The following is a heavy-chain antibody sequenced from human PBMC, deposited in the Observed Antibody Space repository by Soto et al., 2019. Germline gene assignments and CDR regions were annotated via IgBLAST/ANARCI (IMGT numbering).Heavy chain of an antibody. CDR3: ARDDESTFDI. CDR2: ISSSGSTI. Sequence: GGSLRLSCAASGFTFSSYEMNWVRQAPGKGLEWVSYISSSGSTIYYADSVKGRFTISRDNAKNSLYLQMNSLRAEDTAVYYCARDDESTFDIWGQGTMVTVSS. CDR1: GFTFSSYE. V-gene: IGHV3-48*03. J-gene: IGHJ3*02.